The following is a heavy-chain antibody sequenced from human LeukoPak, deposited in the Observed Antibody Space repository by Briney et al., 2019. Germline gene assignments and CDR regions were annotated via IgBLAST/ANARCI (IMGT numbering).Heavy chain of an antibody. CDR2: INPNSGGT. Sequence: EASVKVSCKASGYTFTGYYMHWVRQAPGQGLEWMGWINPNSGGTNYAQKFQGRVTMTRDTSISTAYMELSRLRSDDTAVYYCARDLSPVVVVAATTPYCYYGMDVWGQGTTVTVSS. V-gene: IGHV1-2*02. CDR1: GYTFTGYY. D-gene: IGHD2-15*01. J-gene: IGHJ6*02. CDR3: ARDLSPVVVVAATTPYCYYGMDV.